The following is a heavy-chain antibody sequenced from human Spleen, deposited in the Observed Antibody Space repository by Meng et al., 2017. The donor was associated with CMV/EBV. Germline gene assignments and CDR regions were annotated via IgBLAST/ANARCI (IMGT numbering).Heavy chain of an antibody. V-gene: IGHV3-11*04. D-gene: IGHD3-3*01. CDR2: ISISGSII. CDR3: ARDTLANYDFWGVVSWAYAMDV. Sequence: GGSLRLSCVASGFTLSDYYMSWLRQAPGRGVEWVSLISISGSIIEYADSVKGRFTISMDIARDSVFLSMNSLRGSDTAVYFCARDTLANYDFWGVVSWAYAMDVWGQGTTVTVSS. J-gene: IGHJ6*02. CDR1: GFTLSDYY.